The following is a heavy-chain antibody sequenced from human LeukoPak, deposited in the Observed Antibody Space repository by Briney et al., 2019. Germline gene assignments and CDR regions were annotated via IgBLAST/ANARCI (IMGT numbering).Heavy chain of an antibody. CDR1: GYTFTVYY. V-gene: IGHV1-2*02. CDR3: ARAEGIDY. CDR2: INPSIGAT. Sequence: ASVNVSYKSSGYTFTVYYMHWVRQAPGQVLELMGLINPSIGATMYAHSFQGSVTMTRDTSISTAYMELSSLTFDDTAVYYCARAEGIDYWGQGTLVTVSS. D-gene: IGHD6-13*01. J-gene: IGHJ4*02.